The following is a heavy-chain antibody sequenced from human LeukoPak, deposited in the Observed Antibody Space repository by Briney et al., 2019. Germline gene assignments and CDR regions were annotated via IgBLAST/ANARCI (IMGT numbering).Heavy chain of an antibody. CDR1: GYTFTSYG. V-gene: IGHV1-18*01. CDR2: ISAYNGNT. CDR3: ATVYHSSSPAYYFDY. Sequence: ASVKVSCKASGYTFTSYGISWVRQAPGQGLEWMGWISAYNGNTNYAQKLQGRVTMTTDTSTSTAYMELRSLRSDDTAVYYCATVYHSSSPAYYFDYWGQGTLVTVSS. D-gene: IGHD6-13*01. J-gene: IGHJ4*02.